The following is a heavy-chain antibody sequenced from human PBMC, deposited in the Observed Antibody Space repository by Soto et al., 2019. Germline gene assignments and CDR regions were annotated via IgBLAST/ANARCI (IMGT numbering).Heavy chain of an antibody. Sequence: QVQLQESGPGLVKPSGTLSLTCAVSSGSISSSNWWSWVRQPPGKGLEWIGEIYHSGSTNYNPSLKRRVTISVDKSKNQFSLKLSSVTAADTAVYYCARIDYGDYVQRAYFQHWGQGTLVTVSS. D-gene: IGHD4-17*01. CDR3: ARIDYGDYVQRAYFQH. CDR2: IYHSGST. J-gene: IGHJ1*01. V-gene: IGHV4-4*02. CDR1: SGSISSSNW.